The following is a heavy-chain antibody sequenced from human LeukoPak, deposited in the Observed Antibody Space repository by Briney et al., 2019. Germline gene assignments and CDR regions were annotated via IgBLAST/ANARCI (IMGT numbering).Heavy chain of an antibody. D-gene: IGHD6-6*01. CDR3: AKGSSRYENAFDI. CDR1: GFTFSSYG. V-gene: IGHV3-23*01. J-gene: IGHJ3*02. CDR2: ITGRGEST. Sequence: PGGSLRLSCAASGFTFSSYGMNWVRQAPGKGLEWVSGITGRGESTYYAGSVKGRFTISRDNSKNTLYLQMNSLRAEDTAVYYCAKGSSRYENAFDIWGQGTMVTVSS.